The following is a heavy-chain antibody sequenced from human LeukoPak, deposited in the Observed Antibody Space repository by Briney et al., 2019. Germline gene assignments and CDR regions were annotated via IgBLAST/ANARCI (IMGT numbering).Heavy chain of an antibody. Sequence: SETLSLTCTVSGDSITSTGYYWGWIRQPPGKGLEWIGSIHHRGGTYYNPSLKTRVTISVDTSKNQFSLRLSSVTAADTAVYYCARLHLGIVYFNHWGQGTLVTVPS. CDR3: ARLHLGIVYFNH. CDR2: IHHRGGT. J-gene: IGHJ4*02. D-gene: IGHD7-27*01. CDR1: GDSITSTGYY. V-gene: IGHV4-39*01.